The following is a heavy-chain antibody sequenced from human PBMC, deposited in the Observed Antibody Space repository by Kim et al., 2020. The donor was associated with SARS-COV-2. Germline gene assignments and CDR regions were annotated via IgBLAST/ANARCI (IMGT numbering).Heavy chain of an antibody. CDR2: INSDGGTT. J-gene: IGHJ4*02. V-gene: IGHV3-74*01. Sequence: GGSLRLSCAASGFTFSSYWMHWVRQAPGNWLVWVSRINSDGGTTSYADSVKGRFTISRDNAKSTLYLQMNSLRAEDTAVYYCASRRYTGTYYYFDYWGQGTLVTVSS. D-gene: IGHD1-26*01. CDR1: GFTFSSYW. CDR3: ASRRYTGTYYYFDY.